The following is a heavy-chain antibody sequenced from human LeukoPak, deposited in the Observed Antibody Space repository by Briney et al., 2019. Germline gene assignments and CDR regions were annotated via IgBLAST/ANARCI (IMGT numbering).Heavy chain of an antibody. CDR3: ARDQNYYGLGSYYRDFDY. J-gene: IGHJ4*02. V-gene: IGHV3-20*04. Sequence: PGGSLRLSCAASGFTFDDYGMSWVRQAPGKGLEWISGINWNGGSTGYADSVRGRFTISRDNAKNSLYLQMNSLRAEDTALYYCARDQNYYGLGSYYRDFDYWGQGTLVTVSS. CDR1: GFTFDDYG. CDR2: INWNGGST. D-gene: IGHD3-10*01.